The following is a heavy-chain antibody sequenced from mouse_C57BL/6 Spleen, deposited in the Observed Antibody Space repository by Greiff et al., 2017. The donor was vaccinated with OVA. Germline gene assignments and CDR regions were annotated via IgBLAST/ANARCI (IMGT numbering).Heavy chain of an antibody. CDR1: GYTFTSYW. Sequence: QVQLQQSGAELAKPGASVKLSCKASGYTFTSYWMHWVKQRPGQGLEWIGYINPSSGYTKYNQKFKDKATLTADKSSCTAYMHLSSLTYEDSAVYYCASDYGTLDYCDYWRRGTTLTLSS. CDR2: INPSSGYT. CDR3: ASDYGTLDYCDY. J-gene: IGHJ2*01. D-gene: IGHD2-1*01. V-gene: IGHV1-7*01.